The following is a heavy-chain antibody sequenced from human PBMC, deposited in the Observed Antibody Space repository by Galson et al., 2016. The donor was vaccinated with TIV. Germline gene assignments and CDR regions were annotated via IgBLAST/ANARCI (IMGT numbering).Heavy chain of an antibody. CDR1: GYTFNNYE. D-gene: IGHD2-2*01. CDR2: IKPNSGET. Sequence: SVKVSCKASGYTFNNYEINWVRQASGQGLEWMGWIKPNSGETGFAQRFQDRVTMTTDTSISTAYMELRSLTSEDTAVYYCARVREIRVGPGAMTGGFNGGWFDPWGQGTPVTVSS. V-gene: IGHV1-8*01. CDR3: ARVREIRVGPGAMTGGFNGGWFDP. J-gene: IGHJ5*02.